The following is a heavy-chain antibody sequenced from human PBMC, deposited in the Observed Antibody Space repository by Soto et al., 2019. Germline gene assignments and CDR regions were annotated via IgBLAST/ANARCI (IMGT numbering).Heavy chain of an antibody. CDR3: ARDHYSSSGTYFDY. V-gene: IGHV3-7*01. CDR2: IKQDGSEK. Sequence: GGSLRLSCAASGFTSSSYWMSWVRQAPGKGLEWVANIKQDGSEKYYVDSVKGRFTISRDNAKNSLYLQMNSLRAEDTAVYYCARDHYSSSGTYFDYWGQGTLVTVSS. J-gene: IGHJ4*02. D-gene: IGHD6-6*01. CDR1: GFTSSSYW.